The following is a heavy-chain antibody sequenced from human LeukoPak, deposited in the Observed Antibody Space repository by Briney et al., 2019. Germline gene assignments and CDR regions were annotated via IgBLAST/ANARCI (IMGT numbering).Heavy chain of an antibody. Sequence: GGSLRLSCAASGFIFSDYSMNWVRQAPGKGLEWVASISSSSIYVYHADSVKGRFTISRDNAKNSLFLQMNSLRAEDTALYYCARESNYYYYAMDVWGQGTTVTVSS. CDR2: ISSSSIYV. CDR1: GFIFSDYS. V-gene: IGHV3-21*01. J-gene: IGHJ6*02. CDR3: ARESNYYYYAMDV.